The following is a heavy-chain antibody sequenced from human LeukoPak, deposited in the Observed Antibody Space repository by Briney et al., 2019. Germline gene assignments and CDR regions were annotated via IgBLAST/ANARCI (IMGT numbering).Heavy chain of an antibody. CDR2: IYTSGST. D-gene: IGHD6-13*01. J-gene: IGHJ2*01. CDR1: GSSISSYY. V-gene: IGHV4-4*07. CDR3: ARVHSSSSFRRGYWYFDL. Sequence: SETLSLACTVSGSSISSYYWSWIRQPAGKGLEWIGRIYTSGSTNYNPSLKSRVTMSVDTSKNQFSLKLSSVTAADTAVYYCARVHSSSSFRRGYWYFDLWGRGTLVTVSS.